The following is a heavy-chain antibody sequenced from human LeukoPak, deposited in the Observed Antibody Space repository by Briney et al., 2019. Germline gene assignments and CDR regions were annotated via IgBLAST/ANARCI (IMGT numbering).Heavy chain of an antibody. J-gene: IGHJ6*02. Sequence: GGSLRLSCAASGFAFISYSMNWVRQAPGKGLEWVSSISGSGTYIYYADSVKGRFTISRDNAKNSLYLQMNSLRAEDTAVYYCARQGSSSWYYGMDVWGQGTTVTVSS. CDR1: GFAFISYS. V-gene: IGHV3-21*01. D-gene: IGHD6-13*01. CDR2: ISGSGTYI. CDR3: ARQGSSSWYYGMDV.